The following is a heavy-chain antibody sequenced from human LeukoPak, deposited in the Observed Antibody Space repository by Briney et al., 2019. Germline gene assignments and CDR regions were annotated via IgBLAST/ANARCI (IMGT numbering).Heavy chain of an antibody. Sequence: SETLSLTCAVYGGSFSGYYWSWIRQPPGKGLEWIGEINHSGSTNYNPSLKSRVTISVDTSKNQFSLKLSSVTAADTAVYYCASGGGSHYLRGIRYWGQGTLVTVSS. CDR2: INHSGST. CDR1: GGSFSGYY. D-gene: IGHD1-26*01. CDR3: ASGGGSHYLRGIRY. V-gene: IGHV4-34*01. J-gene: IGHJ4*02.